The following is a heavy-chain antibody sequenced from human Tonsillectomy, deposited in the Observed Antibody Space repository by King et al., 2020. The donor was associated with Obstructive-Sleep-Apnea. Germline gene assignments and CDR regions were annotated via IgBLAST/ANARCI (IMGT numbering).Heavy chain of an antibody. J-gene: IGHJ4*02. CDR3: AKVRFGSSGYSYYFDY. CDR1: GFTFSSYG. Sequence: VQLVESGGGVVQPGRSLRLSCAASGFTFSSYGMHWVRQAPGKGLEWVAFTRLDGSNKYYADSVKGRFTISRDNYKNTLYLQMNSLKPEDTAVYYCAKVRFGSSGYSYYFDYWGQGTLVTVSS. CDR2: TRLDGSNK. V-gene: IGHV3-30*02. D-gene: IGHD3-22*01.